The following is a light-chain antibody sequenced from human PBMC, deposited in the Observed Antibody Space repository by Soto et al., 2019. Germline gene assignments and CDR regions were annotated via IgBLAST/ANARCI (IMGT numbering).Light chain of an antibody. V-gene: IGLV2-14*03. CDR1: SSDVGGYNY. Sequence: QSALTQPASVSGSPGQSITISCTGTSSDVGGYNYVSWYQQHPGKAPKLMIYDVTNRPSGVSNRFSGSKSGNTASLTISGLQAEDEADYYCSSYTNSITLLVFGGGTKLTVL. CDR3: SSYTNSITLLV. CDR2: DVT. J-gene: IGLJ2*01.